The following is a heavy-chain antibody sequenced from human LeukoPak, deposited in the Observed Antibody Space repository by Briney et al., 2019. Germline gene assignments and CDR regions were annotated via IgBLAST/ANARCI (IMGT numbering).Heavy chain of an antibody. V-gene: IGHV3-48*01. CDR1: GFTFSSYS. CDR2: ISSSSSTI. CDR3: ARRAGGYSHPYDY. D-gene: IGHD4-23*01. J-gene: IGHJ4*02. Sequence: AGGSLRLSCAASGFTFSSYSMNWVRQAPGKGLEWVSYISSSSSTIYYADSVKGRFTISRDNAKNSLYLQMNSLRAEDTAVYYCARRAGGYSHPYDYWGQGTLVTVSS.